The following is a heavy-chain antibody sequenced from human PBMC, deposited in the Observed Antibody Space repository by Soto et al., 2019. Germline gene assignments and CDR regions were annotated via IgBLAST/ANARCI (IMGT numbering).Heavy chain of an antibody. CDR3: EKVGGEQLGHYYYYGMDV. J-gene: IGHJ6*02. CDR1: GFTFSSYA. D-gene: IGHD6-6*01. Sequence: EVHLLESGGGLAQPGGSLTLSCAASGFTFSSYAMSWVRQAPGKGLEWVSAISGSGGSTHYADSVKGRFTVSRDNSKNPLYLQMNSLRAEDTAVYYCEKVGGEQLGHYYYYGMDVWGQGTTVTVSS. V-gene: IGHV3-23*01. CDR2: ISGSGGST.